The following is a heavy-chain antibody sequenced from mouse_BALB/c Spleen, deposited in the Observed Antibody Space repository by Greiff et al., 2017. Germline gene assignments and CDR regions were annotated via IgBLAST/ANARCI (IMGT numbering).Heavy chain of an antibody. CDR3: AREDRFYAMDY. D-gene: IGHD2-14*01. V-gene: IGHV1-80*01. CDR1: GYAFSSYW. CDR2: IYPGDGDT. Sequence: VQLQQSGAELVRPGSSVKISCKASGYAFSSYWMNWVKQRPGQGLEWIGQIYPGDGDTNYNGKFKGKATLTADKSSSTAYMQLSSLTSEDSAVYFCAREDRFYAMDYWGQGTSVTVSS. J-gene: IGHJ4*01.